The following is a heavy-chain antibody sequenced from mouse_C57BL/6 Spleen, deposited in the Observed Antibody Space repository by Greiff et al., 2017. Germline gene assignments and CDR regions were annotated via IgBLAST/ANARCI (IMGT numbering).Heavy chain of an antibody. D-gene: IGHD2-3*01. CDR3: ARVYDGYLDY. J-gene: IGHJ2*01. V-gene: IGHV5-16*01. CDR1: GFTFSDYY. Sequence: DVKLVESEGGLVQPGSSMKLSCTASGFTFSDYYIAWVRQVPEKGLEWVANINYDGSSTYYLDSLKSRFIISRDNAKNILYLQMSSLKSEDTATYYCARVYDGYLDYWGQGTTLTVSS. CDR2: INYDGSST.